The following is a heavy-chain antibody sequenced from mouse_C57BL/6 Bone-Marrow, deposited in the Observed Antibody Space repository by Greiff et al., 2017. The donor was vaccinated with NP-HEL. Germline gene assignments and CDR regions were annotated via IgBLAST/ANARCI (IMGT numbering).Heavy chain of an antibody. Sequence: EVKLVESGGGLVKPGGSLKLSCAASGFTFSDYGMHWVRQAPEKGLEWVAYISSGSSTIYYADTVKGRFTISRDNAKNTLFLQMTSLRSEDTAMYYCAIYDYDGYWYFDVWGTGTTVTVSS. J-gene: IGHJ1*03. CDR3: AIYDYDGYWYFDV. CDR2: ISSGSSTI. V-gene: IGHV5-17*01. D-gene: IGHD2-4*01. CDR1: GFTFSDYG.